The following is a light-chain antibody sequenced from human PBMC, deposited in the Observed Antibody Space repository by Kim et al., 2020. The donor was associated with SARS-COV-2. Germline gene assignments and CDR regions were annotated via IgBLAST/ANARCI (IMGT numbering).Light chain of an antibody. CDR3: SSYGGGNNLVV. CDR1: GYNY. CDR2: EVS. J-gene: IGLJ2*01. V-gene: IGLV2-8*01. Sequence: SGSPGHAVTISCTGGYNYVSWYQQHPGKAPKLMIYEVSKQPSGVPDRFSGSKSSNSASLTVSGLQAEDEADYYCSSYGGGNNLVVFGGGTKLTVL.